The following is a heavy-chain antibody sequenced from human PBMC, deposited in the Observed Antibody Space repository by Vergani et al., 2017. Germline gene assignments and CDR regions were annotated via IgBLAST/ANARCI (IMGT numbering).Heavy chain of an antibody. CDR3: ARVDDILTGYTFDY. J-gene: IGHJ4*02. Sequence: QVQLQESGPGLVKPSETLSLTCTVSGGSISSYYWSWIRQPPGKGLEWIGYIYYSGSTNYNPSLKSRVTISVDTSNNQFSLKLSSVTAADTAVYYCARVDDILTGYTFDYWGQGTLVTVSS. CDR2: IYYSGST. CDR1: GGSISSYY. V-gene: IGHV4-59*01. D-gene: IGHD3-9*01.